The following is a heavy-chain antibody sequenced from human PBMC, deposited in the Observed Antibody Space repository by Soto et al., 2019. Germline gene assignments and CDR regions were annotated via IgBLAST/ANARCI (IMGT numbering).Heavy chain of an antibody. J-gene: IGHJ4*02. CDR1: GGSISSGDYY. D-gene: IGHD1-26*01. Sequence: QVQLQESGPGLVKPSQTLSLTCTVSGGSISSGDYYCSWICQPPGKGLDWIGYIYYNGSTYYNPSLKSRVTISVDTSKNQFSLKLSSVTAADTAVYYCAREGGIVGATTVDYWGQGTLVTVSS. V-gene: IGHV4-30-4*01. CDR3: AREGGIVGATTVDY. CDR2: IYYNGST.